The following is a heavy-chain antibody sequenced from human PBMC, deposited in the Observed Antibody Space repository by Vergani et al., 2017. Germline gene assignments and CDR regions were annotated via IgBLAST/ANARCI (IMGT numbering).Heavy chain of an antibody. D-gene: IGHD1-1*01. CDR1: EYSFGNYW. V-gene: IGHV5-51*01. J-gene: IGHJ4*02. CDR2: IYPADSDT. Sequence: EVELVQSGPEMRKPGESLTISCKGSEYSFGNYWIGWVRQMPGKGLEWMGIIYPADSDTRYRPSFQCQVTISADKSISTAFLQWDSLKASDTALYYCARHTTYTDSWGQGTLVTVSS. CDR3: ARHTTYTDS.